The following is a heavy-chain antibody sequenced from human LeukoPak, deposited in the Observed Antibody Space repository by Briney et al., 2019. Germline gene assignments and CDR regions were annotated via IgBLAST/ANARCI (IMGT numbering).Heavy chain of an antibody. J-gene: IGHJ5*01. Sequence: PSETLSLTCTVSGGSISSSSSYWGWIRQPPGKGLEWIGTIYYSGSTYYNPSLYYTPSLKSRVTISLDTSKNQLSLKLSSVTAADTAVYYCARDGGSTDSCLLDSWGQGTLVTVSS. CDR3: ARDGGSTDSCLLDS. D-gene: IGHD2-2*01. CDR2: IYYSGST. V-gene: IGHV4-39*02. CDR1: GGSISSSSSY.